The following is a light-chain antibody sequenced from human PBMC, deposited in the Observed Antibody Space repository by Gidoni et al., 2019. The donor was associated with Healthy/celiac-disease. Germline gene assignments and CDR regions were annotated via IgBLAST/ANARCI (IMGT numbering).Light chain of an antibody. J-gene: IGKJ2*01. CDR3: QQSYSTPLT. CDR1: QSISSY. V-gene: IGKV1-39*01. CDR2: KAP. Sequence: DIQMTQSPSSLSASVGDRVTITCRASQSISSYLNWYQQKPGKAPKLLIYKAPSLQSGVPSRFSGSGSGTDFTLTISSLQPEDFATYYCQQSYSTPLTFGQXTKLEIK.